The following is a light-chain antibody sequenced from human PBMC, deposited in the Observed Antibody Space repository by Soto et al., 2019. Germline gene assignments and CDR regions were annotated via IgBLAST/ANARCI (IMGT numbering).Light chain of an antibody. CDR3: QQYYSYPPWT. CDR1: QGISSY. V-gene: IGKV1-8*01. Sequence: AIRMTQSPSSFSASTGDRVTITCRASQGISSYLAWYQQKPGKAPQLLIYAASTLQSGVPSRFSGSGSGTDFTLTISCLQSEDFATYYCQQYYSYPPWTFGQGTKVDIK. J-gene: IGKJ1*01. CDR2: AAS.